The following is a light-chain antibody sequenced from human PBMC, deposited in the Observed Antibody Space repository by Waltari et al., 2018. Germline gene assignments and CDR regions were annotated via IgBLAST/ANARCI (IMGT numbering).Light chain of an antibody. CDR2: EAS. V-gene: IGKV3-20*01. J-gene: IGKJ1*01. CDR3: QNHERLPAT. Sequence: EIMLTQSPGTLSLSPGERATLSCRASQSICRYLVWYQQKPGQAPRLLMYEASRRATGIPDRFSGSGSGTDFSLTISRLEPEDFAVYYCQNHERLPATFGQGTKVEIK. CDR1: QSICRY.